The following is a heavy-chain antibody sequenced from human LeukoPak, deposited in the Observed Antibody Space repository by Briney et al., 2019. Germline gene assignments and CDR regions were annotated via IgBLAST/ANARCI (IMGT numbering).Heavy chain of an antibody. CDR3: ARRWGGRVAFDI. CDR1: GGSISSSY. CDR2: IYYSGSA. J-gene: IGHJ3*02. V-gene: IGHV4-59*08. D-gene: IGHD7-27*01. Sequence: SETLSLTCTVSGGSISSSYWSWIRQPPGKGLEWIGYIYYSGSANYNPSLQSRVTMSVDTSKNQFSLKLSSVTAADTAAYYCARRWGGRVAFDIWGQGTMVTVSS.